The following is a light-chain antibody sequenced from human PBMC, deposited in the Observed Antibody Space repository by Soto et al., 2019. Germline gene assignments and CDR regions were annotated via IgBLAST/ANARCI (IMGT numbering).Light chain of an antibody. Sequence: EIVLTQSPGTLSLSPGERATLSCRASQRVSSSYLAWYQQKPGQAPRLLIYGASSRATAIPDRFSGSGSGTDFTLTISRLEPEDFAMYYCQQYGSSPLTFGGGNKVEIK. CDR1: QRVSSSY. V-gene: IGKV3-20*01. J-gene: IGKJ4*01. CDR2: GAS. CDR3: QQYGSSPLT.